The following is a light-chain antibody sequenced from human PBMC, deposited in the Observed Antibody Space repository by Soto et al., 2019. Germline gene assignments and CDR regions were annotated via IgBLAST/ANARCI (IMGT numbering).Light chain of an antibody. CDR1: QSVRNKY. V-gene: IGKV3-20*01. CDR2: GVF. Sequence: EIVLTQSPGTLSLSPGERATLSRNASQSVRNKYLAWYQQKPGQAPRLLIYGVFNRATGIPDRFSGSGSATDFTLTISRLEPEDFAVYYCQQYGSSGTFGQGTKVDIK. CDR3: QQYGSSGT. J-gene: IGKJ1*01.